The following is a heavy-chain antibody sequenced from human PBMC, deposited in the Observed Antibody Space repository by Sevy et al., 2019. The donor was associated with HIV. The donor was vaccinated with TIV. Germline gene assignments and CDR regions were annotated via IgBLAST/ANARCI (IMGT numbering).Heavy chain of an antibody. J-gene: IGHJ6*02. CDR2: ISYDGSNK. CDR1: GFTFSSYA. V-gene: IGHV3-30*04. CDR3: AREVPIAVGDYYYGMDV. D-gene: IGHD6-19*01. Sequence: GGSLRLSCAASGFTFSSYAMHWVRQAPGKGLEWVAVISYDGSNKYYADSVKGRFTISRDNSKNTLYLQMYSLRAEDTAVYYCAREVPIAVGDYYYGMDVWGQGTTVTVSS.